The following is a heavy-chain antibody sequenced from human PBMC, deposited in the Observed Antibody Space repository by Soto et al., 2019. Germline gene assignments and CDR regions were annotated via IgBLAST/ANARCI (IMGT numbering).Heavy chain of an antibody. CDR3: ARDGKIWFGELLLGAFDI. D-gene: IGHD3-10*01. V-gene: IGHV3-33*01. Sequence: QVQLVESGGGVVQPGRSPRLSCAASGFTFSSYGMHWVRQAPGKGLEWVAVIWYDGSNKYYADSVKGRFTISRDNSKNTLYLQMNSLRAEDTAVYYCARDGKIWFGELLLGAFDIWGQGTMVTVSS. CDR1: GFTFSSYG. CDR2: IWYDGSNK. J-gene: IGHJ3*02.